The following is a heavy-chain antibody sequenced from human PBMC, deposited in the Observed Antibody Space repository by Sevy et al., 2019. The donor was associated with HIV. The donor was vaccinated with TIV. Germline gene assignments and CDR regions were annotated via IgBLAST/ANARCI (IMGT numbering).Heavy chain of an antibody. CDR1: SGSISSSSYY. J-gene: IGHJ5*01. D-gene: IGHD4-17*01. V-gene: IGHV4-39*01. Sequence: SETLSLTCTVSSGSISSSSYYWGWIRQSPGKGLEWIASIDYIGTTYYNLALKSRVTITGDRSKNEVSLNLRFVTAADAAVYYCAWYLRGDHAGGFDFWGQGTPVTVSS. CDR2: IDYIGTT. CDR3: AWYLRGDHAGGFDF.